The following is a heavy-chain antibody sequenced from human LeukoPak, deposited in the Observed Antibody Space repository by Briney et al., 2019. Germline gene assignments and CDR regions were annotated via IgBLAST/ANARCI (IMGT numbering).Heavy chain of an antibody. CDR3: ARPPYGDFAKYFQR. V-gene: IGHV3-74*01. D-gene: IGHD4-17*01. J-gene: IGHJ1*01. CDR2: INKDGSST. Sequence: PGGSLTLSCAPSGFTFSSYWMHWVRQAPGKGLVWVSHINKDGSSTSYPHSVKGRFTISRDNAKNTLYLQISRLRAEDTALYYCARPPYGDFAKYFQRWPRGTVHSVS. CDR1: GFTFSSYW.